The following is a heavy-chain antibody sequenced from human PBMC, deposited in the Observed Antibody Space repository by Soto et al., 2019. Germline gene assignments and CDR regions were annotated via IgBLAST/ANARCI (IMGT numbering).Heavy chain of an antibody. D-gene: IGHD6-19*01. Sequence: PSETLSLTCAVSTESLRGYYWTWIRQSPGKGLEWIGEISQSGFTNYNPSLESRVTLSVDTSKSEFSLHLTSMTAADTALYYCARGLFNGGWYSYFDPWGQGTPVTVSS. J-gene: IGHJ5*02. CDR2: ISQSGFT. CDR1: TESLRGYY. V-gene: IGHV4-34*01. CDR3: ARGLFNGGWYSYFDP.